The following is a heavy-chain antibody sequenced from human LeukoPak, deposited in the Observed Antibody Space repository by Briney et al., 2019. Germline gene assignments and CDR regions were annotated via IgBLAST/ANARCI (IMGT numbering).Heavy chain of an antibody. V-gene: IGHV3-9*01. J-gene: IGHJ4*02. CDR1: VLSFDDYA. D-gene: IGHD5-18*01. CDR3: AKGRAYSYVASFDF. Sequence: GRSLRLSCAASVLSFDDYAMHWVRQAPGKGLEWVSSISWNSGRIAYADSVEGRFTFSRDSAKNSLFLQMDSLRPGDTAFYFCAKGRAYSYVASFDFWGQGIPVTVSS. CDR2: ISWNSGRI.